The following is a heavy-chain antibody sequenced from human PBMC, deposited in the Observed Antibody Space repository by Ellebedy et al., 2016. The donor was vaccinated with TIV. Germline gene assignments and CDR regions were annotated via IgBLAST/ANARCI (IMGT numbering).Heavy chain of an antibody. CDR1: GFTFSDHW. CDR3: VTWGQSYGR. J-gene: IGHJ4*02. CDR2: IRPDGIDK. D-gene: IGHD3-16*01. Sequence: GESLKISCAASGFTFSDHWMSWVRQAPGKGPEWVANIRPDGIDKNYVDSVRGRFTISRDNAGNSLYLQMNSLRVDDTAVYYCVTWGQSYGRWGQGSLVTISS. V-gene: IGHV3-7*03.